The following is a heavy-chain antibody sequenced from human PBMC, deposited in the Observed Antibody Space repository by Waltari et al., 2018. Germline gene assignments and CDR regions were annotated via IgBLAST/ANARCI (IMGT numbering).Heavy chain of an antibody. J-gene: IGHJ5*02. CDR2: IKQDGSEK. V-gene: IGHV3-7*01. D-gene: IGHD3-3*01. CDR3: ARIHPLRFLDP. Sequence: EVQLVESGGGLVQPGGSLRLSCAASGFPFSSYWMSWVRQAPGKGLEWVANIKQDGSEKYYVDSVKGRFTISRDNAKNSLYLQMNSLRAEDTAVYYCARIHPLRFLDPWGQGTLVTVSS. CDR1: GFPFSSYW.